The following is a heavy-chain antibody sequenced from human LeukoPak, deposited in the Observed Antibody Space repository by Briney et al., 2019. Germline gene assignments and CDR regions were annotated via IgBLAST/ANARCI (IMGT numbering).Heavy chain of an antibody. V-gene: IGHV4-31*03. J-gene: IGHJ4*02. CDR1: GVSISSGGYY. CDR2: IYYSGST. D-gene: IGHD6-13*01. CDR3: ASSGQLAQFDY. Sequence: MSSETLSLTCTVSGVSISSGGYYWSGIRQHPGKGLEWIGYIYYSGSTYYNPSLKSRVTISVDTSKNQFSLKLSSVTAADTAVYYRASSGQLAQFDYWGQGTLVTVSS.